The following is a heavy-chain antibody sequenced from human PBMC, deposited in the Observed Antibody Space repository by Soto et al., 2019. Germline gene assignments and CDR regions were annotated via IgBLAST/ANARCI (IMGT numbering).Heavy chain of an antibody. J-gene: IGHJ5*02. CDR3: ARDHFVYDYVWGSDRQDGWCYP. CDR1: GGTFSSYA. CDR2: IIPIFGTA. D-gene: IGHD3-16*02. V-gene: IGHV1-69*01. Sequence: QVQLVQSGAEVKKPGSSVKVSCKASGGTFSSYAISWVRQAPGQGLEWMGGIIPIFGTANYAQKFQGRVTITADESTSTAYMGLGSLRSEDTAVYYCARDHFVYDYVWGSDRQDGWCYPWGQRPLVTVSS.